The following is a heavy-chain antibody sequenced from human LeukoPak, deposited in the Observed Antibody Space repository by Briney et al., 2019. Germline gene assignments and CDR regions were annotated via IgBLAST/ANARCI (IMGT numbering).Heavy chain of an antibody. J-gene: IGHJ4*02. CDR3: ARETTTVTKYLDY. CDR1: GGSISSSNW. D-gene: IGHD4-17*01. V-gene: IGHV4-4*02. Sequence: SGTLSLTCAVSGGSISSSNWWSWVRQPPGKGLEWIGEIYHSGSTNYNPSLKSRVTISVDKSKNQFSLKLSSVTAADTAVYYCARETTTVTKYLDYWGQGTLVTVSS. CDR2: IYHSGST.